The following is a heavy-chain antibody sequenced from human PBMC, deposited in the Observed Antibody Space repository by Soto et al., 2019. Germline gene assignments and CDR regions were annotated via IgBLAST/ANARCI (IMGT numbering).Heavy chain of an antibody. D-gene: IGHD6-13*01. CDR1: GYTFTSYY. CDR2: INPSGGST. V-gene: IGHV1-46*01. J-gene: IGHJ6*02. Sequence: ASVKVSCKASGYTFTSYYMHWVRQAPGQGLEWMGIINPSGGSTSYAQKFQGRVTMTRDTSTSTVYMELSSLRSEDTAVYYCARDYAEGEKAAGVLGYGIDVWGQGTTVTVSS. CDR3: ARDYAEGEKAAGVLGYGIDV.